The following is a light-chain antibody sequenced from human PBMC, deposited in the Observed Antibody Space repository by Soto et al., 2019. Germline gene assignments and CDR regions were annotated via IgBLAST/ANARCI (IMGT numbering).Light chain of an antibody. Sequence: EIVLTQSPGTLKLSTGERATLSCRASQSVSNYLAWYQRKPGQAPRLLIYGASSRATGIPDRFSGSGSGTDFTLTISRLAPEDFAVYYCHQYGGSPQTFGQGTKVDTK. J-gene: IGKJ1*01. CDR1: QSVSNY. V-gene: IGKV3-20*01. CDR2: GAS. CDR3: HQYGGSPQT.